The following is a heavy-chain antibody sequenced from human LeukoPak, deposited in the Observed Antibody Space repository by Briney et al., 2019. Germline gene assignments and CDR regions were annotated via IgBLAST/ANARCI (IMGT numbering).Heavy chain of an antibody. Sequence: ASVKVSCKASGYTFTGYYMHWVRQAPGQGLEWMGWINPNSGGTNYAQKFQGRVTMTRDTSISTAYMELSRLRSDDTAVYYCARSGCSSTSCYAAYYYYYMDVWGKGTMVTVSS. J-gene: IGHJ6*03. CDR3: ARSGCSSTSCYAAYYYYYMDV. CDR2: INPNSGGT. D-gene: IGHD2-2*01. CDR1: GYTFTGYY. V-gene: IGHV1-2*02.